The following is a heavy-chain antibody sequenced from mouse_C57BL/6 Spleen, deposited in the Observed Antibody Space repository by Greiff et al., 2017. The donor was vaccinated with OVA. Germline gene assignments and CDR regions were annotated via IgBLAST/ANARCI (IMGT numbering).Heavy chain of an antibody. CDR1: GYSITSGYY. V-gene: IGHV3-6*01. Sequence: VQLKESGPGLVKPSQSLSLTCSVTGYSITSGYYWNWIRQFPGNKLEWMGYISYDGSNNYNPSLKNRITITRDTSKNQFFLKLNSVTTEDTATYYCARGGGVFDYWGQGTTLTVSS. J-gene: IGHJ2*01. CDR3: ARGGGVFDY. CDR2: ISYDGSN.